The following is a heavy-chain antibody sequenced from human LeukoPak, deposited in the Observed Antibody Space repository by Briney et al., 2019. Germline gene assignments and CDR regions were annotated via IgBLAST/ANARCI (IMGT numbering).Heavy chain of an antibody. D-gene: IGHD1-26*01. CDR2: ISGSGGST. J-gene: IGHJ4*02. Sequence: PGGSLRLSCAASGFTFSSYAMSWVRQPPGKGLKWVSAISGSGGSTYYAASVKGRFTISRDNSKNTLYLQMNSLRAEDTAVYYCAKDSIVGATTPPFDYWGQGTLVTVSS. V-gene: IGHV3-23*01. CDR1: GFTFSSYA. CDR3: AKDSIVGATTPPFDY.